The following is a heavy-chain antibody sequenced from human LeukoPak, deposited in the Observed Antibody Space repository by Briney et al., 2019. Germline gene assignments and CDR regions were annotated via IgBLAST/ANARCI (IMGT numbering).Heavy chain of an antibody. V-gene: IGHV4-34*01. CDR1: GGSFSGYY. D-gene: IGHD5-18*01. CDR2: INHSGST. CDR3: ARGQLWSPEPFDP. Sequence: SETLSLTCAVDGGSFSGYYWSLIRQPPGKGLEWIGEINHSGSTNYNPSLKSRVTISVDTSKNQFSLKLSSVTAADTAVYYCARGQLWSPEPFDPRGQGTLVTVSS. J-gene: IGHJ5*02.